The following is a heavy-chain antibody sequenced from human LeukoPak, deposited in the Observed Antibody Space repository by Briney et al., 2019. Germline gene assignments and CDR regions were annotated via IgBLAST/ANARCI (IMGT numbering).Heavy chain of an antibody. CDR1: GFTISSNY. CDR3: ARAPPRKQQLVPDEYFQH. Sequence: GGSLRLSCAASGFTISSNYMSWVRQAPGKGLEWVSVIYSGGSTYYADSVKGRFTISRDNSKNTLYLQMNSLRAEDTAVYYCARAPPRKQQLVPDEYFQHWGQGTLVTVSS. CDR2: IYSGGST. J-gene: IGHJ1*01. V-gene: IGHV3-53*01. D-gene: IGHD6-13*01.